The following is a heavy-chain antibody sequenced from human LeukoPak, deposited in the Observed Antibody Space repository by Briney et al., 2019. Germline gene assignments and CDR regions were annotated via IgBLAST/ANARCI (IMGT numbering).Heavy chain of an antibody. CDR2: ISGGGDKT. CDR3: AKDLALAGTGVGFDV. CDR1: GFTCTTYA. D-gene: IGHD6-19*01. V-gene: IGHV3-23*01. J-gene: IGHJ3*01. Sequence: GGSLRLSCAASGFTCTTYAINWVRQAPGKGLEWVSGISGGGDKTYYADSVNGRFTISRDNSKNTVSLQMSSLRAEDTALYYCAKDLALAGTGVGFDVWGQGTRVAVSS.